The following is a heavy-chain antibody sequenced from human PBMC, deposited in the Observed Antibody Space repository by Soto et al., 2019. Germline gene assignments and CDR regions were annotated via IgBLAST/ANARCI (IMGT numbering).Heavy chain of an antibody. CDR3: ARHRTTTIVFDY. V-gene: IGHV5-10-1*01. J-gene: IGHJ4*02. Sequence: PGESLKISCTGSGYSFTSYLISWVRQMPVKGLEWMGRIDPSDSYTNYSPSFQGHVTISADKSITTAYLQWSSLRASDTAMYYCARHRTTTIVFDYWGQGTLVTVSS. CDR1: GYSFTSYL. CDR2: IDPSDSYT. D-gene: IGHD4-4*01.